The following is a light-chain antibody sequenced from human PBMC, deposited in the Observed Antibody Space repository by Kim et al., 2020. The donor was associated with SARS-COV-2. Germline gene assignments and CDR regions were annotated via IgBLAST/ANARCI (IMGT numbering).Light chain of an antibody. CDR1: QSVGRS. Sequence: SPGARVPLSCRASQSVGRSLAWYPHKPGQAPRLLIYDTSTRVSGIPGRFSGSGSGTDFTLAISSLQSADSAVYYCQQYNNWPPTNTFGQGTKLEI. CDR2: DTS. J-gene: IGKJ2*01. CDR3: QQYNNWPPTNT. V-gene: IGKV3-15*01.